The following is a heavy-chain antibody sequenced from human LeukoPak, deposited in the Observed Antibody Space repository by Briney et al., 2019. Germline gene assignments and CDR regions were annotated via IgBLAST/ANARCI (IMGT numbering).Heavy chain of an antibody. CDR1: GFTVSTHS. Sequence: PGRSLRLSCAASGFTVSTHSMGWVRQAAGQGQEWVSYIGSTAIYADSVRGRFTISRDNAENSLYLQMNSPRAEDTAVYYCARDGPPAGAGDFDYWGQGTPVTVSS. CDR3: ARDGPPAGAGDFDY. J-gene: IGHJ4*02. CDR2: IGSTAI. V-gene: IGHV3-48*01. D-gene: IGHD3-10*01.